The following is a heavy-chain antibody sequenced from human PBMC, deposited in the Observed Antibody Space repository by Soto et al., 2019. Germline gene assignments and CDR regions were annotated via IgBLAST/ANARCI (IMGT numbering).Heavy chain of an antibody. J-gene: IGHJ4*02. CDR1: GFTFSAHY. V-gene: IGHV3-72*01. D-gene: IGHD1-26*01. Sequence: EVQLVESGGGLVQPGGSLRLSCAASGFTFSAHYMDWVRQAPGKGLEWVGRIKNKANSYTTEYAASVEGRFTISREDSQNSLYLQMNSLKTEETAVYYCARVSLVGPSGGRYFDYRGQGAQVSVSS. CDR3: ARVSLVGPSGGRYFDY. CDR2: IKNKANSYTT.